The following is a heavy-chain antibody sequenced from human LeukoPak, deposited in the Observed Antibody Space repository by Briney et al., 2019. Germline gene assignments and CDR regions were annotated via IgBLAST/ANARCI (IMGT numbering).Heavy chain of an antibody. CDR3: AKDRLYYYGSGSYSAHFDY. Sequence: GGSLRLSCAASGFTFSSYAMSWVRQAPGKGLEWVSAISGSGGSTYYADSVKGRFTISRDNSKNTLYLQMNSLRAEDTAVYYCAKDRLYYYGSGSYSAHFDYWGQGTLVTVSS. CDR1: GFTFSSYA. J-gene: IGHJ4*02. D-gene: IGHD3-10*01. CDR2: ISGSGGST. V-gene: IGHV3-23*01.